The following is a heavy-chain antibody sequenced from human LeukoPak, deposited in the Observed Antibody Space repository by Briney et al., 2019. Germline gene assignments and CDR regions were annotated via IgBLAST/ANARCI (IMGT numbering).Heavy chain of an antibody. D-gene: IGHD1-26*01. V-gene: IGHV4-31*03. J-gene: IGHJ4*02. CDR1: GGSISSGGYY. CDR3: ARTAGWSFGFDH. CDR2: IYNSGTT. Sequence: SETLSLTCTVSGGSISSGGYYWTWIRQYPGKGLEWIGYIYNSGTTYYNPSLQSRVTISGDTSKNQFSLKLSSVTAADTAVYYCARTAGWSFGFDHWGQGTLVTVSS.